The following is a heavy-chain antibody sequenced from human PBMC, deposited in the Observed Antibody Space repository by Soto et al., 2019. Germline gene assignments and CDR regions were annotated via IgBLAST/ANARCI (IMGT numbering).Heavy chain of an antibody. CDR2: IHYSGTT. V-gene: IGHV4-59*01. CDR3: ARYNSYAIDY. CDR1: GTSISSYY. D-gene: IGHD2-8*01. Sequence: SETLSLTCTVSGTSISSYYWSWIRQPPGKGLEWIADIHYSGTTNYNPSLASRVTLSVDTPKNQFSLKMTSVTAADRAMYFCARYNSYAIDYWGRGTLVTVSS. J-gene: IGHJ4*02.